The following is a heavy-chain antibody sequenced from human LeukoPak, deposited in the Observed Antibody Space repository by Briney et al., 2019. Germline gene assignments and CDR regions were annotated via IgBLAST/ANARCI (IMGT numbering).Heavy chain of an antibody. CDR2: INPNSGGT. CDR1: GYTFTGYY. V-gene: IGHV1-2*02. Sequence: GASVKVSCKASGYTFTGYYMHWVRQAPGQGLEWMGWINPNSGGTNYAQKFQGRVTMTRDTSIRTAYMELSRLRSDDTAVYYCARVNIVVVVAATGYFDYWGQGTLVTVSS. D-gene: IGHD2-15*01. CDR3: ARVNIVVVVAATGYFDY. J-gene: IGHJ4*02.